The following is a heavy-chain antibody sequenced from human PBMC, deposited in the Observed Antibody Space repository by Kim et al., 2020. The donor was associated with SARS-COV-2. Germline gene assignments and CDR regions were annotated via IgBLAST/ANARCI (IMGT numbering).Heavy chain of an antibody. CDR1: GFTFRTSG. CDR3: VRDLT. J-gene: IGHJ4*02. CDR2: ISNDGGNT. Sequence: GGSLRLSCSASGFTFRTSGMHWVRQAPGKGLEYVSAISNDGGNTYYADSVKGRFTISRDNSKNTLYLQMGSLRPEDTAVYYCVRDLTWGQGTLVTVSS. V-gene: IGHV3-64D*06.